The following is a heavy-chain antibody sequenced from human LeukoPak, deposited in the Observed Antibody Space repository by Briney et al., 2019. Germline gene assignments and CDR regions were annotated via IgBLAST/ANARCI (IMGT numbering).Heavy chain of an antibody. CDR3: ARGLVTGYDLWSGYYRQLDY. D-gene: IGHD3-3*01. V-gene: IGHV4-61*01. CDR1: GGSVSSGSYY. Sequence: SETLSLTCTVSGGSVSSGSYYWSWIRQPPGKGLEWIGYIYYSGSTNYNPSLKSRATISVDTSKNQFSLKLSSVTAADTAVYYCARGLVTGYDLWSGYYRQLDYWGQGTLVTVSS. CDR2: IYYSGST. J-gene: IGHJ4*02.